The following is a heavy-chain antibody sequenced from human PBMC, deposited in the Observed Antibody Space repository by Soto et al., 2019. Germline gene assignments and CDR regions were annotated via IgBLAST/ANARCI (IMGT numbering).Heavy chain of an antibody. Sequence: LSLTCTVSGGSISSGGYYWSWIRQHPGKGLEWVGYIYYSGSTYYNPSLKSRVTISVDTSKNQFSLKLSSVTAADTAVYYCARAPSVGHYYYGMDVWGQGTTVTVSS. D-gene: IGHD1-26*01. CDR3: ARAPSVGHYYYGMDV. J-gene: IGHJ6*02. V-gene: IGHV4-31*03. CDR1: GGSISSGGYY. CDR2: IYYSGST.